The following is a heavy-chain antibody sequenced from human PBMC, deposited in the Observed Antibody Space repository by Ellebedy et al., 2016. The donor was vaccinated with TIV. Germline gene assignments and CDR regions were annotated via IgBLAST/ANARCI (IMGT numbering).Heavy chain of an antibody. Sequence: ANYAQKFQGRVTITADESTSTAYMEVSSLRSDDTAMYYCATERSGSSAYYFYSGMDVWGQGTTVTVSS. CDR3: ATERSGSSAYYFYSGMDV. CDR2: A. J-gene: IGHJ6*02. D-gene: IGHD6-19*01. V-gene: IGHV1-69*01.